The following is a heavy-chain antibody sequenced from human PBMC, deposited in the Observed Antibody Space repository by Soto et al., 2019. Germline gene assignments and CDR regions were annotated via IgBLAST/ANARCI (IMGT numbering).Heavy chain of an antibody. J-gene: IGHJ4*02. Sequence: ASVKVSCKASGYIFSNYYMHWVRQAPGQGLEWMGIINPSGGSTSYAQKFQGRVTMTRDTSTSTVYMELSSLRSEDTAVYYCARAPIGSGWFVDYWGQGTLVTVSS. CDR1: GYIFSNYY. CDR3: ARAPIGSGWFVDY. D-gene: IGHD6-19*01. CDR2: INPSGGST. V-gene: IGHV1-46*01.